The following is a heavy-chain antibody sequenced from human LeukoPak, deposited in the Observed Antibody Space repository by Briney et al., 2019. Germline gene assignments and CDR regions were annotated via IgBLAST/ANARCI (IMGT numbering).Heavy chain of an antibody. Sequence: GGSLRLSCAASVFTCSSYWMNWVRQAAGKGREWVSYISSSGSTIYYADSVKGRFTISRDNAKNSLYLQMNSLRAEDTAVYYCAELGITMIGGVWGKGTTVTISS. J-gene: IGHJ6*04. D-gene: IGHD3-10*02. CDR3: AELGITMIGGV. CDR1: VFTCSSYW. CDR2: ISSSGSTI. V-gene: IGHV3-48*04.